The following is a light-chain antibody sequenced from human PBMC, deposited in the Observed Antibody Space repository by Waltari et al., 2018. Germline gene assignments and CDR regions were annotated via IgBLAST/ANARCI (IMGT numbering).Light chain of an antibody. CDR1: NSTIGRNY. V-gene: IGLV1-47*01. Sequence: QSVLPQPPSASGTPGQRVTISCSGSNSTIGRNYVYWYQQLPGTAPKVLIYRNDQRPSEVPDRFSGSKSGTSASLAISGLRSEDEADYYCAAWDDILSGWEFGGGTKLTVL. CDR3: AAWDDILSGWE. J-gene: IGLJ3*02. CDR2: RND.